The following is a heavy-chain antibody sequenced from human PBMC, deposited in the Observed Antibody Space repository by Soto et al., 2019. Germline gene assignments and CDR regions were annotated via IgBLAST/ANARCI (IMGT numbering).Heavy chain of an antibody. D-gene: IGHD3-22*01. V-gene: IGHV3-9*01. Sequence: PGGSLRLSCAASGFTFDDYAMHWVRQAPGKGLEWVSGISWNSGSIGYADSVKGRFTISRDNSKSTLYLQMNSLRAEDTAVYYCAKDGGVVVIPPCYFDYWGQGTLVTVSS. J-gene: IGHJ4*02. CDR2: ISWNSGSI. CDR3: AKDGGVVVIPPCYFDY. CDR1: GFTFDDYA.